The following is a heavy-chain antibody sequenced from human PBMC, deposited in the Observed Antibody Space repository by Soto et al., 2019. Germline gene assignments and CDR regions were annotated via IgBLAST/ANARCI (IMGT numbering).Heavy chain of an antibody. D-gene: IGHD2-2*01. CDR2: LSYAGDNK. Sequence: QVQLVESGGGVVQPGRSLRLSCAASGFTFSSYGMHWARQAPGKGLEWVAVLSYAGDNKYYADSVKGRFTISRDNSKNTLYLQMNSLRAEDTAVYYCAKPTGYCTSTICPPYYFAMDVWGQGTTVAVSS. V-gene: IGHV3-30*18. J-gene: IGHJ6*02. CDR3: AKPTGYCTSTICPPYYFAMDV. CDR1: GFTFSSYG.